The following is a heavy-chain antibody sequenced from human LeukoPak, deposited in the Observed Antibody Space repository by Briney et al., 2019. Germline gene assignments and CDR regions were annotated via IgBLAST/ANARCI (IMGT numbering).Heavy chain of an antibody. CDR1: GGSISSYY. CDR3: ARARGYDIPFDY. J-gene: IGHJ4*02. D-gene: IGHD3-9*01. Sequence: PSETLSLTCTVSGGSISSYYWSWIRQPPGKGLEWIGYIYDSGSTNYNPSLKSRVTISVDTSKNQFSLKLSSVTAADTAVYYCARARGYDIPFDYWGQGTLVTVSS. V-gene: IGHV4-59*01. CDR2: IYDSGST.